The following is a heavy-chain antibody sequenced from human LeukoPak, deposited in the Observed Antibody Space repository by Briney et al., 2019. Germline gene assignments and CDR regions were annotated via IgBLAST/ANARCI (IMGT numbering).Heavy chain of an antibody. J-gene: IGHJ6*03. V-gene: IGHV3-48*03. D-gene: IGHD2-8*02. CDR2: ISSSGSTI. CDR3: ARLVNYYYYMDV. Sequence: GGSLRLSCAASGFTFSSYEMNWVRQAPGKGREWVSYISSSGSTIYYADSVKGRFTISRDNAKNSLYLQMNSLRAEDTAVYYCARLVNYYYYMDVWGKGTTVTVSS. CDR1: GFTFSSYE.